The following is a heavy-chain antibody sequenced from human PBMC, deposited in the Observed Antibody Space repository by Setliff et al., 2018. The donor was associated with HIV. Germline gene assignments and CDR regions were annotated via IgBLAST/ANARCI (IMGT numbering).Heavy chain of an antibody. D-gene: IGHD5-12*01. CDR3: ATPGYDDDVFGYFRF. CDR2: IYSTGRT. CDR1: GGLISSSGSY. J-gene: IGHJ1*01. V-gene: IGHV4-39*01. Sequence: SETLSLTCTVSGGLISSSGSYWGWIRQPPGKGLEWIGSIYSTGRTYYKLSLESRVTISIDTSKNQLSLNVNSVTAADTATYYCATPGYDDDVFGYFRFWGRGTLVTVSS.